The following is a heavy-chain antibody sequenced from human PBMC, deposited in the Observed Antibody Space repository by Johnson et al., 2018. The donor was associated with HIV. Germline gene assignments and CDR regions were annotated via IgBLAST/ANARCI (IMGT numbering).Heavy chain of an antibody. J-gene: IGHJ3*02. CDR1: GFTFTNYG. D-gene: IGHD6-13*01. CDR3: AKDGDVYGYSSSNDI. CDR2: IRFDGSDK. Sequence: QVQLVESGGGVVRPGGSLRVSCAASGFTFTNYGMHWVRQVPGKGLEWVAFIRFDGSDKYYADSVKGRFTISRDNSKYTVYLQMNSLTPEDSALYYCAKDGDVYGYSSSNDIWGQGTMVTVSS. V-gene: IGHV3-30*02.